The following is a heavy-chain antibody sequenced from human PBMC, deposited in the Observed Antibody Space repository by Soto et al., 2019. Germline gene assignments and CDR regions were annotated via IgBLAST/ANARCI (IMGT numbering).Heavy chain of an antibody. J-gene: IGHJ3*01. CDR3: GRGAGGFSDSVWGSYSQGAFDV. V-gene: IGHV3-21*04. Sequence: GSLLLSCPVSGFAFNNYGINWVRQAPGKGLEWVSWISNGDYTYYSDSVKGRFTISRDNAKNSLSLQMSSLRAEDTDIYYCGRGAGGFSDSVWGSYSQGAFDVWGQGTMVTV. CDR2: ISNGDYT. D-gene: IGHD3-16*01. CDR1: GFAFNNYG.